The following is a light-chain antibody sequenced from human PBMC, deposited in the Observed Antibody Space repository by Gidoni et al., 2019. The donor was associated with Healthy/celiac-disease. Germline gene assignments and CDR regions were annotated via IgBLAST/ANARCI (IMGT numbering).Light chain of an antibody. V-gene: IGKV3-11*01. CDR3: QQRSNWPPIT. CDR2: DAS. Sequence: EIVLTQSPATLSLSPGERATLSCRASQSVSIYLAWYQQKPGQAHRLLIYDASNRATGIQARFSGSGSGTDFTLTISSLEPEDFAVYYCQQRSNWPPITFGGGTKVEIK. CDR1: QSVSIY. J-gene: IGKJ4*01.